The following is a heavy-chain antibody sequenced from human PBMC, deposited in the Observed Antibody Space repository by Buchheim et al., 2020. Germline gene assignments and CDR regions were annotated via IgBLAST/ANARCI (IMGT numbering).Heavy chain of an antibody. Sequence: VQLVESGGGVVQPGRSLRLSCAVSGVSIDTYGMHWVRQAPGKGLEWVAVISNDGSTKDYADSVKGRFTISRDNSKKAPYLQMNSLRPEDTAVYYCARDRYCPSPSCPTDYWGQGTL. CDR1: GVSIDTYG. V-gene: IGHV3-30*03. D-gene: IGHD2-2*01. CDR3: ARDRYCPSPSCPTDY. J-gene: IGHJ4*02. CDR2: ISNDGSTK.